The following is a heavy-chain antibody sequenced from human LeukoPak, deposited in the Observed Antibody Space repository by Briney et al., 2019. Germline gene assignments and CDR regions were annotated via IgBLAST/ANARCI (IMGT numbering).Heavy chain of an antibody. V-gene: IGHV3-30-3*01. Sequence: GGSLRLSCAASGFTFSSYAMHWVRQAPGKGLEWVAVISYDGSNKYYADSVKGRFTISRDSSKNTLYLQMNSLRAEDTAVYYCAGLLGWPLDYWGQGTLVTVSS. CDR2: ISYDGSNK. J-gene: IGHJ4*02. CDR1: GFTFSSYA. CDR3: AGLLGWPLDY. D-gene: IGHD2-15*01.